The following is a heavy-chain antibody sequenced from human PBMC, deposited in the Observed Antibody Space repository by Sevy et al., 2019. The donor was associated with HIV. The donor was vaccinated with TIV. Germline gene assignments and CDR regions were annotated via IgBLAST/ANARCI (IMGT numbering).Heavy chain of an antibody. CDR1: GFNVNNYG. V-gene: IGHV3-30*02. D-gene: IGHD3-9*01. CDR3: ARDHNTGWCNWFDP. CDR2: VPYDGSKS. J-gene: IGHJ5*02. Sequence: GGSLRLSCEVSGFNVNNYGMHWVRQAPGKGLEWVAMVPYDGSKSHYVDSVKGRLTISRDYSENTLYHQMNNLRVEDTAVYYCARDHNTGWCNWFDPWGQGTLVTVSS.